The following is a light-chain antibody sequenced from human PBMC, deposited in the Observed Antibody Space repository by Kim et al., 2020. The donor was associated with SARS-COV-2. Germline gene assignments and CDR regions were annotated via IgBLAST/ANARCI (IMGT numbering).Light chain of an antibody. CDR2: GAS. V-gene: IGKV3-20*01. CDR1: QSVRSNY. J-gene: IGKJ3*01. Sequence: EIVLTQSPGTLSLSPGDRATLSCRASQSVRSNYLAWYQQKPGQAPRLLLYGASTRAACVPDRFSGSGSGTDFTLIISGLEPEDCAVYFCQQYMTSSLNFGPGTKVDIK. CDR3: QQYMTSSLN.